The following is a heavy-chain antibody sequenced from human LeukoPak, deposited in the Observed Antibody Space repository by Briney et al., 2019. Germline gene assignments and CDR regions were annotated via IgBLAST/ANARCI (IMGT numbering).Heavy chain of an antibody. D-gene: IGHD3-22*01. V-gene: IGHV3-72*01. Sequence: HPGGPLRLSCAVSGFTFSDHHMDWVPHSPGKGLEGVARIRNKAKGHTTEYATSLKGRFSMSRDDSNKSVYLQMNSLKTDDTAVYYCVRVGAYYDSVGDALDAFDIWGQGTMVTVSS. J-gene: IGHJ3*02. CDR2: IRNKAKGHTT. CDR1: GFTFSDHH. CDR3: VRVGAYYDSVGDALDAFDI.